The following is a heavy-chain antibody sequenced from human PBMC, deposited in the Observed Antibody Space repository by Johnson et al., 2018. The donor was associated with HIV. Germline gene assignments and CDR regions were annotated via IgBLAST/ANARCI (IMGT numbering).Heavy chain of an antibody. J-gene: IGHJ3*01. D-gene: IGHD4-23*01. CDR1: GFTFSSYA. V-gene: IGHV3-30-3*01. CDR2: ISYDGINK. CDR3: ARDPPSGGNPSAFDV. Sequence: QVQLVESGGGVVQPGRSLRLSCAASGFTFSSYAMHWVRQAPGKGLEWVAVISYDGINKYYADSVKGRFTISRDNSKDPLYLQMHSLRPEDTALYYCARDPPSGGNPSAFDVWGQGTMVTVSS.